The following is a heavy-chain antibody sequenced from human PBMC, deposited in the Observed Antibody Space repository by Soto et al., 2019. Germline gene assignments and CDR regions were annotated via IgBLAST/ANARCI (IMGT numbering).Heavy chain of an antibody. CDR3: ARDRGYSYEGFDY. D-gene: IGHD5-18*01. V-gene: IGHV1-69*13. J-gene: IGHJ4*02. CDR1: GGTFSSYA. CDR2: IIPIFGTA. Sequence: SVKVSCKASGGTFSSYAISCVRQAPGQGLEWMGGIIPIFGTANYAQKFQGRVTITADESTSTAYMELSSLRSEDTAVYYCARDRGYSYEGFDYWGQGTLVTVSS.